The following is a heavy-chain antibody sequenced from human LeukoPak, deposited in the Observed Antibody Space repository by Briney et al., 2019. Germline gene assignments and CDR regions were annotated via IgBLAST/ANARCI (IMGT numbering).Heavy chain of an antibody. D-gene: IGHD6-6*01. V-gene: IGHV4-34*01. CDR1: GWSFSGYY. J-gene: IGHJ4*02. CDR2: INHSRST. Sequence: SETLSRTGAGYGWSFSGYYWSWIRHAPGKGLEWIGEINHSRSTNDNPSLKSLVTISVDTSKNQFSLTLRSVTAADTDVYYCARGPSYPPYSSSRKFDYWGQGTLVTVSS. CDR3: ARGPSYPPYSSSRKFDY.